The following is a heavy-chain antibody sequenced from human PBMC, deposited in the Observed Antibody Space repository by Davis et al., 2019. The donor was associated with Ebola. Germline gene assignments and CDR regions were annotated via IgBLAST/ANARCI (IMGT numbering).Heavy chain of an antibody. CDR1: GGTFSSYA. CDR2: IIPIFGTA. CDR3: ARDQSYYDSSGYYCWFDP. J-gene: IGHJ5*02. D-gene: IGHD3-22*01. Sequence: SVRVSCKSSGGTFSSYAISWVRQAPGQGLEWMGGIIPIFGTANYAQKFQGRVTITADESTSTAYMELSSLRSEDTAVYYCARDQSYYDSSGYYCWFDPWGQGTLVTVSS. V-gene: IGHV1-69*13.